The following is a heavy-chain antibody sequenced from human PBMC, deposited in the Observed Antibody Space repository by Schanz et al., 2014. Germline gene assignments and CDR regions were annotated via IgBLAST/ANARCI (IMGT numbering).Heavy chain of an antibody. D-gene: IGHD3-10*01. Sequence: QVQLVQSGAEVKQPGASVKVSCEISGYTVSALAMHWVRQAPGKGLEWLGGFDVEDGETIYAQKFRGRVTMTEDTSTETAYMELSGLRSGDTAVYYCATNSPFRMVRGSNAFDAWGQGTMVTVSS. CDR3: ATNSPFRMVRGSNAFDA. CDR1: GYTVSALA. CDR2: FDVEDGET. J-gene: IGHJ3*01. V-gene: IGHV1-24*01.